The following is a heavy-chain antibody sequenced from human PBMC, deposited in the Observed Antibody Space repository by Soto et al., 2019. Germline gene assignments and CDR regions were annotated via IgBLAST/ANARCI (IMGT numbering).Heavy chain of an antibody. J-gene: IGHJ5*02. CDR2: IIPILGIA. D-gene: IGHD2-15*01. CDR3: ARDGWVVVAATSHWFDP. Sequence: ASVKVSCKASGGTFSSYTISWVRQAPGQGLEWMGRIIPILGIANYAQKVRGRVTITADKSTRKADMELSSLRSEDTAVYYCARDGWVVVAATSHWFDPWGQGTLVTVSS. CDR1: GGTFSSYT. V-gene: IGHV1-69*04.